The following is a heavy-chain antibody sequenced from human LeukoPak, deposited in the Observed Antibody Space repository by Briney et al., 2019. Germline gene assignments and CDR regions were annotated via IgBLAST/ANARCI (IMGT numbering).Heavy chain of an antibody. Sequence: ASVKVSCKASGYTFTSYGISWVRQAPGQGLEWMGWFNPNSGGGPKYAQKFQGRVTMTSDTSITTAYMELSRLRSDDTAVYYCAGQRWLHLFDYWGQGTLVTVSS. D-gene: IGHD5-24*01. CDR3: AGQRWLHLFDY. CDR2: FNPNSGGGP. V-gene: IGHV1-2*02. CDR1: GYTFTSYG. J-gene: IGHJ4*02.